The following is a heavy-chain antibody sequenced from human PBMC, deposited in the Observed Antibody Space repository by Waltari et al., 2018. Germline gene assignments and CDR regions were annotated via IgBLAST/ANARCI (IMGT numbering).Heavy chain of an antibody. CDR3: ARLGAYCGGDCYP. D-gene: IGHD2-21*01. V-gene: IGHV4-34*01. CDR1: GGSFSGYY. J-gene: IGHJ5*02. Sequence: QVQLQQWGAGLLTPSETLSLTCAVYGGSFSGYYWSWIRQPPGKGLEWIGEINHSGSTNYNPSLKSRVTISVDTSKNQFSLKLSSVTAADTAVYYCARLGAYCGGDCYPWGQGTLVTVSS. CDR2: INHSGST.